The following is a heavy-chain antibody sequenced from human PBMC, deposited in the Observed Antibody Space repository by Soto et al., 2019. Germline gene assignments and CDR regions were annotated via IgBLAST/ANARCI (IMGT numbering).Heavy chain of an antibody. J-gene: IGHJ4*02. CDR3: AKDQGGRNTMVRGVITPYFDY. V-gene: IGHV3-23*01. CDR1: GFTFSSYA. D-gene: IGHD3-10*01. Sequence: GGSLRLSCAASGFTFSSYAMSWVRQAPGKGLEWVSAISGSGGSTYYADSVKGRFTISRDNSKNTLYLQMNSLRAEDTAVYYCAKDQGGRNTMVRGVITPYFDYWGQGTLVTVSS. CDR2: ISGSGGST.